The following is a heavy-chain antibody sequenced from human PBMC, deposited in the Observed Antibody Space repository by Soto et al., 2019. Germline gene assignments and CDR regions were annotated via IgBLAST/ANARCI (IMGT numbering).Heavy chain of an antibody. CDR2: ISAYNGNT. J-gene: IGHJ4*02. V-gene: IGHV1-18*01. CDR1: GYTFTSYG. CDR3: ARDPGYYDSSGYYLTVVSTPRFDY. D-gene: IGHD3-22*01. Sequence: ASVKVSCKASGYTFTSYGISWVRQAPGQGLEWMGWISAYNGNTNYAQKLQGRVTMTTDTSTSTAYMELRSLRSDDTAVYYCARDPGYYDSSGYYLTVVSTPRFDYWGQGALVTVSS.